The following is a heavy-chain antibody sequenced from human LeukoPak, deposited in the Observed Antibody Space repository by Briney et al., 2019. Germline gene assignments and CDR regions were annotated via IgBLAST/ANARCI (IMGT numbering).Heavy chain of an antibody. CDR1: GYTLTNYG. CDR2: ISTYSGNT. D-gene: IGHD4-11*01. V-gene: IGHV1-18*01. Sequence: ASVKVSCKASGYTLTNYGISWVRQAPGQGLEWMGWISTYSGNTYYAQKFRGRVTMTTDTSTRTAYMELRSLISDDTAVYYCARIEDYTWDYWGQGTLVTVSS. J-gene: IGHJ4*02. CDR3: ARIEDYTWDY.